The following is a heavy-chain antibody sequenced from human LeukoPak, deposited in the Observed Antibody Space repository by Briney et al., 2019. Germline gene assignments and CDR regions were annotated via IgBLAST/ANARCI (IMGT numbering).Heavy chain of an antibody. J-gene: IGHJ6*03. CDR3: AKAFWAIVGATDYMDV. CDR2: ISGSGGST. Sequence: PGGSLRLSCAASGLTVSSSCMSWVRQAPGKGLEWVSAISGSGGSTYYADSVKGRFTISRDNSKNTLYLQMNSLRAEDTAVYYCAKAFWAIVGATDYMDVWGKGTTVTVSS. D-gene: IGHD1-26*01. V-gene: IGHV3-23*01. CDR1: GLTVSSSC.